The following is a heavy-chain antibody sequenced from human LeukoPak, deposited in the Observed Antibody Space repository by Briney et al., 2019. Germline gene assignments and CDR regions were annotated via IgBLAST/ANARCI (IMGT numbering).Heavy chain of an antibody. CDR3: AKGRGYSYHGLFDY. D-gene: IGHD5-18*01. CDR1: GFTVFNYW. CDR2: ISGSDGST. V-gene: IGHV3-23*01. Sequence: GGSLRLSCAASGFTVFNYWMSWVRQAPGKGLEWVSGISGSDGSTNYADSVKGRFTISRENSKNTLYLQMNSLRAEDTAVYYCAKGRGYSYHGLFDYWGQGTLVTVSS. J-gene: IGHJ4*02.